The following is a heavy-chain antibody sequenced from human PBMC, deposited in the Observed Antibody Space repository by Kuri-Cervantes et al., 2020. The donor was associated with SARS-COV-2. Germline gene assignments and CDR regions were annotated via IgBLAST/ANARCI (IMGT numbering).Heavy chain of an antibody. CDR1: GGSISSYY. CDR2: IYYSGST. CDR3: ARGAID. V-gene: IGHV4-4*07. D-gene: IGHD2/OR15-2a*01. Sequence: ESLKISCTVSGGSISSYYWSWVRQPAGKGLEWIGSIYYSGSTYYNPSLKSRVTISVDTSKNQFSLKLSSVTAADTALYYCARGAIDWGQGTLVTVSS. J-gene: IGHJ4*02.